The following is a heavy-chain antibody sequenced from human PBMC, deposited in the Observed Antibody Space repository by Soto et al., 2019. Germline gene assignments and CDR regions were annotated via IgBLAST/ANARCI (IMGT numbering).Heavy chain of an antibody. V-gene: IGHV4-30-2*01. CDR3: ASSHAGAHITAAVH. J-gene: IGHJ4*02. D-gene: IGHD6-13*01. Sequence: QLQLQESGSGLVKPSQTLSLTCAVSGGSISSGGYSWSWIRQPPGKGLEWIGYIYHSGSTYYNPSPKSRVTISVSRAKNPFSLKADSVNAADTAVYYCASSHAGAHITAAVHWGQGTLVTVSS. CDR2: IYHSGST. CDR1: GGSISSGGYS.